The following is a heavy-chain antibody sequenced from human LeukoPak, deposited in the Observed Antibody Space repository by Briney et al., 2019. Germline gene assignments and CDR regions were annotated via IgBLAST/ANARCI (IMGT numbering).Heavy chain of an antibody. V-gene: IGHV3-30*03. CDR2: ISYDGSNK. CDR1: GFTFSSYG. D-gene: IGHD3-10*01. J-gene: IGHJ6*02. CDR3: ARDQENYYGSGSYYSYYYYSMDV. Sequence: GGSLRLSCAASGFTFSSYGMHWVRQAPGKGLEWVAVISYDGSNKYYADSVKGRFTISRDNSKNTLYLQMNSLRAEDTAVYYCARDQENYYGSGSYYSYYYYSMDVWGQGTTVTVSS.